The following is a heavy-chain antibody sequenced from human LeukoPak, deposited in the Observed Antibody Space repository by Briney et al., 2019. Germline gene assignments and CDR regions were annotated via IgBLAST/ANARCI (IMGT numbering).Heavy chain of an antibody. D-gene: IGHD1-7*01. CDR2: INQDGSEK. J-gene: IGHJ4*02. CDR1: KFTFSSYG. Sequence: GGSLRLSCAASKFTFSSYGMHWVRQAPGKGLEWVANINQDGSEKYYVDSVKGRFTISRDNAKNSLYLQMNSLRAEDTAVYYCARGSIWNYEFDFWGQGTLVTVSS. CDR3: ARGSIWNYEFDF. V-gene: IGHV3-7*03.